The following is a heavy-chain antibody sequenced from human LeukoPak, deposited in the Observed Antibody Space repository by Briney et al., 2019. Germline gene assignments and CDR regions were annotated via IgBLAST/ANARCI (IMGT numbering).Heavy chain of an antibody. CDR2: IYHSGST. CDR3: ARIAVAFL. D-gene: IGHD6-19*01. V-gene: IGHV4-38-2*02. CDR1: GYSISSGYY. J-gene: IGHJ4*02. Sequence: PSETLSLTCTVSGYSISSGYYWGWIRQPPGKGLEWIGSIYHSGSTYYNPSLKSRVTISVDTSKNQFSLKLSSVTAADTAVYYCARIAVAFLWGQGTLVTVSS.